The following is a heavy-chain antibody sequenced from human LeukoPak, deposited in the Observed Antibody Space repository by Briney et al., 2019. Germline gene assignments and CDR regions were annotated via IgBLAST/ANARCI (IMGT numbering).Heavy chain of an antibody. CDR1: GGSFSGYY. V-gene: IGHV4-34*01. Sequence: TETLSLTCAVYGGSFSGYYWSWIRQPPGKGLEWIGEINHSGSTNYNPSLKSRVTISVDTSKNQFSLKLSSVTAADTAVYYCASSILWFGELSNFDYWGQGTLVTVSS. CDR2: INHSGST. J-gene: IGHJ4*02. D-gene: IGHD3-10*01. CDR3: ASSILWFGELSNFDY.